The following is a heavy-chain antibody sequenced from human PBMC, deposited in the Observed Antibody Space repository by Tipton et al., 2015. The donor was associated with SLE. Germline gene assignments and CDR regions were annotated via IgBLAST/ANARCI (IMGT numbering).Heavy chain of an antibody. J-gene: IGHJ4*02. V-gene: IGHV3-33*01. Sequence: SLRLSCAASGFTFSSYGMHWVRQAPGKGLEWVAVIWYDGSNKYYADSVKGRFTISRDNSKNMSYLQLTSLRADDTAVYYCVSPHENSSSSGADFWGQGTLVTVSS. CDR2: IWYDGSNK. CDR1: GFTFSSYG. D-gene: IGHD6-6*01. CDR3: VSPHENSSSSGADF.